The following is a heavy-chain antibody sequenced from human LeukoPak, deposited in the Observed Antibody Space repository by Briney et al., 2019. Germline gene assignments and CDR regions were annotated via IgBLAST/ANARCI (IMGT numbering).Heavy chain of an antibody. J-gene: IGHJ5*02. V-gene: IGHV4-39*07. D-gene: IGHD6-6*01. CDR3: AVASIAAQGVAKWFDP. Sequence: SETLSLTCTVSGGSISSNSYYWGWIRQPPGKGLKWIGSIYSGSTNYNPSLKSRVTISVDTSKNQFSLKLSSVTAADTAVYYCAVASIAAQGVAKWFDPWGQGTLVTVSS. CDR1: GGSISSNSYY. CDR2: IYSGST.